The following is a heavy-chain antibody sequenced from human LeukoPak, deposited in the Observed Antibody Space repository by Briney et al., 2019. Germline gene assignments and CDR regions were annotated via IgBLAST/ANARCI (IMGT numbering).Heavy chain of an antibody. Sequence: GASVKVSCKASGYTFTSYAMHWVRQAPGQRLEWMGWINAGNGNTKYSQKFQGRVTITRDTSASTAYMELSSLRSEDTAVYYCARDLGLGYCSGGSCYSESFYYYYGMDVWGQGTTVTVSS. CDR3: ARDLGLGYCSGGSCYSESFYYYYGMDV. D-gene: IGHD2-15*01. V-gene: IGHV1-3*01. J-gene: IGHJ6*02. CDR2: INAGNGNT. CDR1: GYTFTSYA.